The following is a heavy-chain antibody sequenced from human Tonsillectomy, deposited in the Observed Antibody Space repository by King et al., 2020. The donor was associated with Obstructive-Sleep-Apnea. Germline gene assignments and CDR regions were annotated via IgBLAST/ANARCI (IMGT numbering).Heavy chain of an antibody. CDR1: GFTFSSYW. CDR2: INQDGNEK. CDR3: ARGGGAGY. V-gene: IGHV3-7*03. D-gene: IGHD6-19*01. Sequence: VQLVESGGGLVQPGGSLRLSCAASGFTFSSYWMSWVRQAPGKGLEWVAHINQDGNEKYYVDAVKGRFTISRDNAKNSLYLQMNSLRAEDTAVYYCARGGGAGYWGQGTLVAVSS. J-gene: IGHJ4*02.